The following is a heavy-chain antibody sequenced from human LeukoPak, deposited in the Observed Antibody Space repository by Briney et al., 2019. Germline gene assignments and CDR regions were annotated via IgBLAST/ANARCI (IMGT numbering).Heavy chain of an antibody. CDR1: GGSISRGSYY. V-gene: IGHV4-39*01. CDR2: IHYSGST. D-gene: IGHD3-16*01. Sequence: SETLSLTCTVSGGSISRGSYYWGWIRQPPGKGLEWIGSIHYSGSTYYNPSLKSRVTISVDTSKNQFSLKLSSVTAADTAVYFCARHARGGAIVHFDYWGQGTLVTVSS. J-gene: IGHJ4*02. CDR3: ARHARGGAIVHFDY.